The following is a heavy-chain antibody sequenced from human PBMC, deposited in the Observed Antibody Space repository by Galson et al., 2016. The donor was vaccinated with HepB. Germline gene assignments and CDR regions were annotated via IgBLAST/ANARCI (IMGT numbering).Heavy chain of an antibody. Sequence: SLRLSCAASGFTFSNYWMHWVRQVPGKGLVWVSRINTDGDTTRYADSVKGRFTISRDNAKNTLYLQMNSLRAEDTAVYYCARTDYDFWSAYFGRYYYGMDVWGQGTTVTVSS. CDR3: ARTDYDFWSAYFGRYYYGMDV. J-gene: IGHJ6*02. CDR2: INTDGDTT. V-gene: IGHV3-74*01. CDR1: GFTFSNYW. D-gene: IGHD3-3*01.